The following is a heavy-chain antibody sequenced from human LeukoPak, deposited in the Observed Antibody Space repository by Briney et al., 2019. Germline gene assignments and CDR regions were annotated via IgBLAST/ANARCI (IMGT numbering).Heavy chain of an antibody. V-gene: IGHV3-11*01. D-gene: IGHD3-22*01. CDR2: ISSSGSTI. CDR1: GFTSSDYY. Sequence: GGSLRLSCAASGFTSSDYYMSWIRQAPGKGLEWVSYISSSGSTIYYADSVKGRFTISRDNAKNSLYLQMNSLRAEDTAVYYCARAPPYLDSSGYYYFGAFDIWGQGTMVTVSS. CDR3: ARAPPYLDSSGYYYFGAFDI. J-gene: IGHJ3*02.